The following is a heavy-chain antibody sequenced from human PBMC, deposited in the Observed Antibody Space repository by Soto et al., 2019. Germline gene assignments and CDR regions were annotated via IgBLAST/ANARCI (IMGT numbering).Heavy chain of an antibody. V-gene: IGHV1-2*02. J-gene: IGHJ4*02. CDR1: GYTFTGYY. CDR2: INPNNGDT. CDR3: ARIRTYYYSSGSLDY. Sequence: ASVKVSCKTSGYTFTGYYLHWVRQAPGQGLEWMGWINPNNGDTNYARKFEGRVTMTRDTSISTAYMELSRLRSDDTAIYYCARIRTYYYSSGSLDYWGQGTLVTVSS. D-gene: IGHD3-22*01.